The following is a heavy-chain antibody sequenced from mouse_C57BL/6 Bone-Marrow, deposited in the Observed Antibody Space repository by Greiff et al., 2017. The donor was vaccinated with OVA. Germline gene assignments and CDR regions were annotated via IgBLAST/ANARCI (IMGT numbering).Heavy chain of an antibody. J-gene: IGHJ1*03. CDR2: IYPGNSAT. D-gene: IGHD2-12*01. CDR3: AYDLNWYFEV. Sequence: EVQLQQSGTVLARPGASVKMSCKTSGYTFTSYWMHWVKQRPGQGLEWIGAIYPGNSATSYTQTFKGQAKLTAVTSASTAYMELSSLTNEDSAVYDCAYDLNWYFEVWGTGTTVTVAA. V-gene: IGHV1-5*01. CDR1: GYTFTSYW.